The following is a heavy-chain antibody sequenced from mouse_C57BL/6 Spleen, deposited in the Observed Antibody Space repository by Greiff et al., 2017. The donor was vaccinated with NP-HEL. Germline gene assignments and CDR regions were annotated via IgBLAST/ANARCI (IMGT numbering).Heavy chain of an antibody. CDR1: GFTFTDYY. Sequence: DVKLVESGGGLVQPGGSLSLSCAASGFTFTDYYMSWVRQPPGKALEWLGFIRNKANGYTTEYSASVKGRFTISRDNSQSILYLQMNALRAEDSATYYCARLPSYYYGSSYLDYWGQGTTLTVSS. D-gene: IGHD1-1*01. CDR3: ARLPSYYYGSSYLDY. J-gene: IGHJ2*01. V-gene: IGHV7-3*01. CDR2: IRNKANGYTT.